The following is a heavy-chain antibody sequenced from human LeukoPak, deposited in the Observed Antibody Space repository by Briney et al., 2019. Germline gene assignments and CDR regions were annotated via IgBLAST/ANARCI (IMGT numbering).Heavy chain of an antibody. CDR2: ITSTSYI. J-gene: IGHJ3*01. CDR3: ARDKSRGYYLGAPAFDL. D-gene: IGHD3-22*01. V-gene: IGHV3-21*01. CDR1: GFTFNPYS. Sequence: PGGSLRLSCAASGFTFNPYSMNWVRQAPGKGLEWVATITSTSYIKNADSLKGRFTISRDNAKNSLFLQMNSLRVEDTAVYYCARDKSRGYYLGAPAFDLWGQGTMVTVSS.